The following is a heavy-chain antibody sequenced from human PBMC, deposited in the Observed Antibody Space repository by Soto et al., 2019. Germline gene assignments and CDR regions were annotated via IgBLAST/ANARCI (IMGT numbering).Heavy chain of an antibody. Sequence: GGSLRLSCAASGFTFSSYAMSWVRQAPGKGLEWVSAISGSGGSTYYADSVKGRFTISRDNSKNTLYLQMNSLRAEDTAVYYCARDRPQCSSSWDKIYYYYYMDVWGKGTTVTVSS. D-gene: IGHD6-13*01. J-gene: IGHJ6*03. V-gene: IGHV3-23*01. CDR1: GFTFSSYA. CDR2: ISGSGGST. CDR3: ARDRPQCSSSWDKIYYYYYMDV.